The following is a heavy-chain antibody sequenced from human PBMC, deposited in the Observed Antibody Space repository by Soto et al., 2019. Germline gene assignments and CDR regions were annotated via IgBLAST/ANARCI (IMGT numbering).Heavy chain of an antibody. CDR2: INGGGGDT. CDR1: GLTFSNFA. CDR3: VKDGIVGYYDSRGY. J-gene: IGHJ4*02. D-gene: IGHD3-22*01. Sequence: GGSLRLSCAASGLTFSNFAMNWVRQAPGKGLEWVSAINGGGGDTYYAGSVKGRFTISRDNSKNTLYLQMNSLRAEDTAIYYCVKDGIVGYYDSRGYWGQGTLVTVSS. V-gene: IGHV3-23*01.